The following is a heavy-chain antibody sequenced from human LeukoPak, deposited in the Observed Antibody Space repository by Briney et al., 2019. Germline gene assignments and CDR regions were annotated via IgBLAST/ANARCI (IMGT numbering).Heavy chain of an antibody. V-gene: IGHV1-2*02. J-gene: IGHJ4*02. Sequence: ASVKVSCKASGYTFTGYYMHWVRQAPGQGLEWIGWINPNSGGTNYAQKFQGRVTMTRDTSISTAYMELSRLRSDDTAVHYCARENRSGRPYDYWGQGTLVTVSS. CDR3: ARENRSGRPYDY. D-gene: IGHD3-22*01. CDR1: GYTFTGYY. CDR2: INPNSGGT.